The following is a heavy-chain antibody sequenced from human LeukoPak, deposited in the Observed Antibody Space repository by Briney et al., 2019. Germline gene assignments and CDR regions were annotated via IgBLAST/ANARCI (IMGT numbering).Heavy chain of an antibody. CDR3: ARTAVTFGGVIVVYYFDY. D-gene: IGHD3-16*02. CDR1: GYTFTSYD. V-gene: IGHV1-8*01. Sequence: GASVRVSCKASGYTFTSYDINWVRQATGQGLEWMGWMNPNSGDTDYAQKFQGRVTMTRNTPLNTAYMELSSLRSEDTAIYYCARTAVTFGGVIVVYYFDYWGQGTLVTVSS. J-gene: IGHJ4*02. CDR2: MNPNSGDT.